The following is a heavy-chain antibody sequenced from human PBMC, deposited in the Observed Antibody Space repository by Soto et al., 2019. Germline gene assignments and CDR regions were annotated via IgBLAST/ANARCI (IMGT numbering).Heavy chain of an antibody. J-gene: IGHJ5*02. CDR1: GFTFGDYA. V-gene: IGHV3-49*03. CDR2: IRSKAYGGTT. D-gene: IGHD6-6*01. CDR3: TRVVGIEYSSSSLRSSWFDP. Sequence: GGSLRLSCTASGFTFGDYAMSWFRQAPGKGLEWVGFIRSKAYGGTTEYAASVKGRFTIARDDSKSIAYLQMNSLKTEDTAVYYCTRVVGIEYSSSSLRSSWFDPWGQGTLVTVSS.